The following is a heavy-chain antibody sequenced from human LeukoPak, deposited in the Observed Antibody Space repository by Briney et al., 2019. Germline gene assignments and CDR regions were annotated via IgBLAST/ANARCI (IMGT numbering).Heavy chain of an antibody. CDR1: GFRFTSYG. Sequence: PGGSLRLSCTASGFRFTSYGMNWVRQAPGKGLEWVSYISGTGVNIDYANSVKGRFTISRDNAKNSLYLQMNSLRAEDTAVYYCARATAARTAGLWGQGTLVTVSS. CDR3: ARATAARTAGL. CDR2: ISGTGVNI. J-gene: IGHJ4*02. D-gene: IGHD6-6*01. V-gene: IGHV3-48*04.